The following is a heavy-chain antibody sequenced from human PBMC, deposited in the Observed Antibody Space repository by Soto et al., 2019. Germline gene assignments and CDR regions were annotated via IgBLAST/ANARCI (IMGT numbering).Heavy chain of an antibody. D-gene: IGHD3-22*01. Sequence: GGSLRLSCAASGFTFSDHYMSWIRQAPGKGLEWVSYISSSGDTIYYADSVKGRFTISRDNAKNSLYLQMNSLRAEDTAVYYCARDLGYYDSSGYFDYWGQGTLVTVSS. CDR2: ISSSGDTI. CDR3: ARDLGYYDSSGYFDY. V-gene: IGHV3-11*01. CDR1: GFTFSDHY. J-gene: IGHJ4*02.